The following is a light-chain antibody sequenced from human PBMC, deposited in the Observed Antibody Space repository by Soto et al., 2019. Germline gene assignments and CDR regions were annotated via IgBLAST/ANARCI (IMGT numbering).Light chain of an antibody. J-gene: IGKJ1*01. CDR1: QSVSRSY. V-gene: IGKV3-20*01. CDR2: GAS. CDR3: HHYET. Sequence: EIVVTQSPCTLSLSTGDRATLSCRASQSVSRSYLGWYQQKPGQAPRLLMYGASIRAAGVPDRFSGSGSGTEFTLTISRLEPEDFTVYYCHHYETFGQGTKVDIK.